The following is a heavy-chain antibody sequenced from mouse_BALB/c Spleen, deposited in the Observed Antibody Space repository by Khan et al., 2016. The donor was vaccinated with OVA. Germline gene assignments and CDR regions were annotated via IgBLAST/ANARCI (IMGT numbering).Heavy chain of an antibody. CDR2: IWSGGST. J-gene: IGHJ3*01. V-gene: IGHV2-2*02. D-gene: IGHD2-4*01. CDR3: ARNYDYDEGLAY. CDR1: GFSLTSYG. Sequence: QVQLKESGPGLVQPSQSLSITCTASGFSLTSYGVHWVRQSPGKGLEWLGVIWSGGSTDYNEAFISRLSISKDNSKSQVFFKMNSLQGNDTAIYYCARNYDYDEGLAYWGQGTLVTVSA.